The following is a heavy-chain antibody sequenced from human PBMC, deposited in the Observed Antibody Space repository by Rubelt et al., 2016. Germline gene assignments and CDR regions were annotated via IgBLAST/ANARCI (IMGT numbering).Heavy chain of an antibody. Sequence: RLSCAASGFTFSSYWMSWARQAPGKGLEWLANIKEDGSETYHVDSVRGRFTISRDNAKNSVYLQMNSLRAEDTAVYYCESGCRHSSGPRYIGMDVWGQGTTVSVSS. CDR1: GFTFSSYW. V-gene: IGHV3-7*01. CDR2: IKEDGSET. J-gene: IGHJ6*02. D-gene: IGHD6-19*01. CDR3: ESGCRHSSGPRYIGMDV.